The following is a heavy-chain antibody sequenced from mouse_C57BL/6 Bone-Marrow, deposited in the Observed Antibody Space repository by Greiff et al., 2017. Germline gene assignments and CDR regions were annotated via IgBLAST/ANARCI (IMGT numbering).Heavy chain of an antibody. CDR2: IHPNSGST. V-gene: IGHV1-64*01. CDR1: GYTFTSYW. CDR3: ARRGDGYYGGFAY. Sequence: VQLQQPGAELVKPGASVKLSCKASGYTFTSYWMPWVKQRPGQGLEWIGMIHPNSGSTNYNEKFKSKATLTVDKSSSTAYMQLSSLTSEDSAVYYCARRGDGYYGGFAYWGQGTLVTVSA. D-gene: IGHD2-3*01. J-gene: IGHJ3*01.